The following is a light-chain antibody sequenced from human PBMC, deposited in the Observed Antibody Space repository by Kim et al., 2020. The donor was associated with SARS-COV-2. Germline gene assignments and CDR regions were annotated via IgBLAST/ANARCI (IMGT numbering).Light chain of an antibody. CDR2: ASD. J-gene: IGLJ2*01. V-gene: IGLV1-44*01. Sequence: GQRVTLSCSGSSSNIGRNAVNWYQQLPGAAPKLLIYASDQRPSGVPDRFSGSKSGSSASLAISGLQSDDEADYYCSVWDGSLQDVLFGGGTKVTVL. CDR1: SSNIGRNA. CDR3: SVWDGSLQDVL.